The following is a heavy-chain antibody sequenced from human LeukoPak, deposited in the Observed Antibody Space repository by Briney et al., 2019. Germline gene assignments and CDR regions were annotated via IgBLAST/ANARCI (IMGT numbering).Heavy chain of an antibody. J-gene: IGHJ6*04. CDR2: IYYSGST. CDR1: GGSISSYY. CDR3: ARDCSSTSCPRGGYYGMDV. Sequence: SETLSLTCTVSGGSISSYYWSWIRQPPGQGLEWIGHIYYSGSTNYNPSLKSRVTISVDTSKNQFSLKLSSVTAADTAVYYCARDCSSTSCPRGGYYGMDVWGKGTTVTVSS. D-gene: IGHD2-2*01. V-gene: IGHV4-59*01.